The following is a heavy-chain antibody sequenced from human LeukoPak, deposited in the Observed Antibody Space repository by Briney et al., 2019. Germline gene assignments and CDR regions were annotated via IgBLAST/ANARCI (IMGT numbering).Heavy chain of an antibody. Sequence: GGSLRLSCAASGFAFSSFKMTWVRQAPGRGLEWVASISPSSTYIYYGDSLKGRVTVSRDNAKSLLFLHMSSLRPDDTAVYYCARDFTGGEYFDSWGQGALVSVSS. CDR3: ARDFTGGEYFDS. CDR2: ISPSSTYI. J-gene: IGHJ4*02. V-gene: IGHV3-21*06. CDR1: GFAFSSFK. D-gene: IGHD3-16*01.